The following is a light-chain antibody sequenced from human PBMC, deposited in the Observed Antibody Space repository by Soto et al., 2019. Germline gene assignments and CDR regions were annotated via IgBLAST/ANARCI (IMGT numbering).Light chain of an antibody. J-gene: IGKJ3*01. Sequence: ELVLTQSPATLSLSPGERATLSCRASQSVSRYLSWYQQKPGQAPRLLIYDASNRATGIPARFSGSGSGTDFTLTISSLEPEDFAVYYCQQRSNWPRFTFGPGTKVDIK. V-gene: IGKV3-11*01. CDR3: QQRSNWPRFT. CDR2: DAS. CDR1: QSVSRY.